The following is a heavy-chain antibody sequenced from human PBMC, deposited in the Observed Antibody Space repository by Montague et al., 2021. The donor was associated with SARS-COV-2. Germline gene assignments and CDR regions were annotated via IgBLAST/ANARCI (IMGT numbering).Heavy chain of an antibody. V-gene: IGHV4-59*13. Sequence: SETLSLTCTVSGDSIRSYHWTWIRQPPGKGLEWIGRISDSGRTIYNPSXXSRVTISVDTSKNQFFLNLRSMVAADTAIYYCTRGRGIAAADNYYYGMDVWGPGTTVTVSS. CDR2: ISDSGRT. CDR1: GDSIRSYH. D-gene: IGHD6-13*01. J-gene: IGHJ6*02. CDR3: TRGRGIAAADNYYYGMDV.